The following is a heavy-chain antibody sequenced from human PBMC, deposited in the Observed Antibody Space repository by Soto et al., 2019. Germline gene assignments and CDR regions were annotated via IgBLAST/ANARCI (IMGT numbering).Heavy chain of an antibody. J-gene: IGHJ4*02. CDR2: IIPIFGTA. D-gene: IGHD1-26*01. CDR1: GGTFSSYS. V-gene: IGHV1-69*01. CDR3: AREGGRNSGGIDY. Sequence: QVQLVQSGAEVKKPGSSVKVSCKASGGTFSSYSINWVRQAPGQGLEWMGEIIPIFGTANYAQKFQGRVKITADESTSKAYMERSSRRSEDTAVYYCAREGGRNSGGIDYWGQGTLVTVSS.